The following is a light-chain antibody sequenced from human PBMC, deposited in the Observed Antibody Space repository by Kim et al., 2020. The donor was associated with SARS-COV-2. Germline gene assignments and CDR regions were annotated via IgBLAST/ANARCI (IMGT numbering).Light chain of an antibody. J-gene: IGKJ3*01. CDR3: QQYYSTPFT. CDR2: WAY. Sequence: DTINCKSSQSVLYSSNNKNYLAWYQQKPGQPPKLLIYWAYTRESGVPDRFSGSGSGTDFTLTISSLQAEDVAVYYCQQYYSTPFTFGPGTKVDIK. CDR1: QSVLYSSNNKNY. V-gene: IGKV4-1*01.